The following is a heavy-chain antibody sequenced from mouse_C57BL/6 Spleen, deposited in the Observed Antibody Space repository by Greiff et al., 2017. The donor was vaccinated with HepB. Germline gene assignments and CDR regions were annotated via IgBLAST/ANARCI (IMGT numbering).Heavy chain of an antibody. J-gene: IGHJ2*01. CDR3: ARSYYGSSYCYFDE. D-gene: IGHD1-1*01. CDR1: GYTFTSYW. CDR2: IHPNSGST. V-gene: IGHV1-64*01. Sequence: QVQLQQPGAELVKPGASVKLSCKASGYTFTSYWMHWVKQRPGQGLEWIGMIHPNSGSTNYNEKFKSKATLPVDKSSSTAYMQLSSLTSEDSAVYYCARSYYGSSYCYFDEWGQGTTLTVSS.